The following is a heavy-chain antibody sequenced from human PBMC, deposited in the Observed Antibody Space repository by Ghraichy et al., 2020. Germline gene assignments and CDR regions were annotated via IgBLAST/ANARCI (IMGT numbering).Heavy chain of an antibody. D-gene: IGHD2-21*02. CDR2: IDSTSNII. V-gene: IGHV3-48*02. CDR3: ARPVVPATAGAFDI. J-gene: IGHJ3*02. CDR1: EFSFSSYS. Sequence: GGSLRLSCAASEFSFSSYSMNWVRQAPGRGPEWVAYIDSTSNIIYYVDSVKGRFTISRDNAKNSLHLQMNNLRDEDTAVYYCARPVVPATAGAFDIWSQGTMVTVSS.